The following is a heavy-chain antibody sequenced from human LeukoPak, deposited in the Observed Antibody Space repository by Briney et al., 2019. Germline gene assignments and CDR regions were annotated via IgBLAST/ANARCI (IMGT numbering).Heavy chain of an antibody. J-gene: IGHJ4*02. V-gene: IGHV3-30-3*01. CDR1: EFTFSNYA. CDR3: ARSGGLQKFDY. CDR2: ISYDGNTI. Sequence: GGSLRLSCAASEFTFSNYALHWVRQAPGKGLQWVAVISYDGNTIHYADSVKGRFIISRDTSKDTLYLQMNSLRAEDTAVYYCARSGGLQKFDYWGQGTLVTVSS. D-gene: IGHD4-11*01.